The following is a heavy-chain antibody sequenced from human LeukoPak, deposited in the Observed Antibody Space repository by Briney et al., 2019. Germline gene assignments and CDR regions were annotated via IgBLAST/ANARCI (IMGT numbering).Heavy chain of an antibody. CDR3: ARGRELLNWFDP. J-gene: IGHJ5*02. CDR1: GYTFTSYD. CDR2: MNPNSGNT. Sequence: EASVKVSCKASGYTFTSYDINWVRQATGQGLEWLGWMNPNSGNTGYAQKFQGRVTMTRNTSISTAYMELSSLRSDDTAVYYCARGRELLNWFDPWGQGTLVTVSS. D-gene: IGHD1-26*01. V-gene: IGHV1-8*01.